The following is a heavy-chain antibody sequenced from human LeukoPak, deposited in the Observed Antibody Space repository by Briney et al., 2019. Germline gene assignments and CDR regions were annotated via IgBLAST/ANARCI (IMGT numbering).Heavy chain of an antibody. CDR2: IYYSGTT. Sequence: SETLSLTCSVSGGSISGYYWSWIRQPPGKGLEWIGYIYYSGTTIYNPSLKSRLTISLDTSKNQFSLNLSSVTAADTAVYYCARDGYYDSSGYNIWGQGTLVTVSS. D-gene: IGHD3-22*01. J-gene: IGHJ4*02. V-gene: IGHV4-59*12. CDR1: GGSISGYY. CDR3: ARDGYYDSSGYNI.